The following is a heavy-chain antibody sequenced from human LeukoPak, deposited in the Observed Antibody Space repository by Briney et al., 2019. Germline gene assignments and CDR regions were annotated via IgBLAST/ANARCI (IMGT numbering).Heavy chain of an antibody. CDR2: ISGSGGST. CDR1: GCTFSSYA. Sequence: DPGGSLRLSCAASGCTFSSYAMSWVRQAPGKGLEWVSAISGSGGSTYYADSVKGRFTLSRDNSKNTLYLQMNSLRAEDTAVYYCAKVGTMVGGIRDAFDIWGQGTMVTVSS. CDR3: AKVGTMVGGIRDAFDI. V-gene: IGHV3-23*01. J-gene: IGHJ3*02. D-gene: IGHD3-10*01.